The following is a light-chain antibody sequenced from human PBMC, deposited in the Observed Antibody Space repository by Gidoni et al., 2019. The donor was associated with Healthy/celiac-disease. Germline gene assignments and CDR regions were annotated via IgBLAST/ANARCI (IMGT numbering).Light chain of an antibody. Sequence: DIQMIQSPSSLSASVGDRVTITCQASQDISNYLTWYQQKPGKAPKLLIYDASNLETGVPSRFSGSGSGTDFTFTISSLQPEDIATYYCQQYDNLPFTFXPXTKVDIK. CDR3: QQYDNLPFT. CDR1: QDISNY. V-gene: IGKV1-33*01. J-gene: IGKJ3*01. CDR2: DAS.